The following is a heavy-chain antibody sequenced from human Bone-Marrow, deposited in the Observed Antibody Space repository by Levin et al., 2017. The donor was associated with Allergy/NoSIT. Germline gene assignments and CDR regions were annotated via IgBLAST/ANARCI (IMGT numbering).Heavy chain of an antibody. CDR2: IKQDGSEK. D-gene: IGHD1-14*01. CDR1: GFTFSSYW. Sequence: GGSLRLSCAAPGFTFSSYWMSWVRQAPGKGLQWVANIKQDGSEKYYGDSVKGRFTISRDNAKNSQYLQMNSLRAEDTAVYYCARVSGSPETYWYFDLWGRGTLVTVSS. V-gene: IGHV3-7*01. J-gene: IGHJ2*01. CDR3: ARVSGSPETYWYFDL.